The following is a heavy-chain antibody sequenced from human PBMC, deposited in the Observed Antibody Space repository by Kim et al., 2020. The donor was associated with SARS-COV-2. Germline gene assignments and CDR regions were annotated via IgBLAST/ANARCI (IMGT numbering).Heavy chain of an antibody. V-gene: IGHV4-61*01. D-gene: IGHD4-17*01. Sequence: SETLSLTCSVSGVSVSSGSYYWSWIRQPPGKGLEWIGYIYYGGSTIYSPSLKSRVTMSADTSQNQFSLNIRSVTAADTAIYYCARSYGGNSDLDYWGQGT. CDR3: ARSYGGNSDLDY. CDR1: GVSVSSGSYY. CDR2: IYYGGST. J-gene: IGHJ4*02.